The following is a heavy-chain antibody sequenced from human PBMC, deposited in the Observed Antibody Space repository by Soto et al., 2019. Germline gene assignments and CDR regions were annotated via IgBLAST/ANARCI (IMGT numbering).Heavy chain of an antibody. CDR3: VRFGGAAAGPGDY. V-gene: IGHV3-48*03. Sequence: GGSLRLSCVASEFTFSSYEMNWVRQAPGKGLEWVSYISSSGTTIYYTDSVKGRFTISRDNAKKSLYLQMNSLRAEDTAVYYCVRFGGAAAGPGDYWGQGXLVTVSS. CDR1: EFTFSSYE. J-gene: IGHJ4*02. D-gene: IGHD6-13*01. CDR2: ISSSGTTI.